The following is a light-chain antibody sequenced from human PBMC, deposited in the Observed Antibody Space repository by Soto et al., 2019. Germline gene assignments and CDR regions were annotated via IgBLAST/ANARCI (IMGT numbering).Light chain of an antibody. CDR3: QQSYTTVYT. CDR1: QSISGS. CDR2: DAT. J-gene: IGKJ2*01. Sequence: DIQMTQSPSSLSASVRDRVTITFRASQSISGSLNWYRQKPGKAPTLLIYDATTLQSGVPPRFSGLGSGTDFTLTITSLQPEDSATYFCQQSYTTVYTFGLGTKVDIK. V-gene: IGKV1-39*01.